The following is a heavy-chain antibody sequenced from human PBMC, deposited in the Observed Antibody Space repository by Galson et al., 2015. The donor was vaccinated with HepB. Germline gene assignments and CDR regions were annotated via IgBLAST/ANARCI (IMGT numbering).Heavy chain of an antibody. V-gene: IGHV4-4*07. CDR1: GGSITSWC. D-gene: IGHD4/OR15-4a*01. Sequence: SETLSLTCSVSGGSITSWCYSWIRQSAGTGLEWIGRVCSPGNTKYNPSFESRVPMSLDTSKNQISLHLKSLTAADTAVFFCATGAGDFDHWGQGTRVTVSS. CDR3: ATGAGDFDH. J-gene: IGHJ4*02. CDR2: VCSPGNT.